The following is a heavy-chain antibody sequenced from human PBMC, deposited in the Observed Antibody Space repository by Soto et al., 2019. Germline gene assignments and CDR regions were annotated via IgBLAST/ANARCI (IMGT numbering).Heavy chain of an antibody. J-gene: IGHJ4*02. Sequence: SETLSLTCAVSGGSISSGGYSWSWIRQPPGKGLEWIGYIYHSGSTYYNPSLKSRVTISVDRSKNQFSLKLSSVTAADTAVYYCARGPESDYYDSSGYGLFDYWGQGTLVTVSS. CDR1: GGSISSGGYS. CDR2: IYHSGST. V-gene: IGHV4-30-2*01. D-gene: IGHD3-22*01. CDR3: ARGPESDYYDSSGYGLFDY.